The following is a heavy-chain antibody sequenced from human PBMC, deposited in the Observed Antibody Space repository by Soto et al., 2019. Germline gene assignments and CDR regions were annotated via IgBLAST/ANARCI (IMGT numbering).Heavy chain of an antibody. Sequence: GGSLRLSCAASGFTFSSYAMSWVRQAPGKGLEWVSAISGSGGSTYYADSVKGRFTISRDNSKNTLYLQMNSLRAEDTAVYYCAECITMIVVTQFDYWGQGTLVTVSS. CDR2: ISGSGGST. CDR3: AECITMIVVTQFDY. V-gene: IGHV3-23*01. D-gene: IGHD3-22*01. CDR1: GFTFSSYA. J-gene: IGHJ4*02.